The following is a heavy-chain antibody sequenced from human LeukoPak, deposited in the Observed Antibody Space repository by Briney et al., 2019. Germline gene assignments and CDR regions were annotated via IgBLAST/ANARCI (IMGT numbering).Heavy chain of an antibody. V-gene: IGHV4-34*01. D-gene: IGHD6-13*01. J-gene: IGHJ5*02. CDR2: INHSGST. CDR3: ARGRSSSFNWFDP. CDR1: GGSISSYY. Sequence: PSETLSLTCTVSGGSISSYYWSWIRQPPGKGLEWIGEINHSGSTNYNPSLKSRVTISVDTSKNQFSLKLSSVTAADTAVYYCARGRSSSFNWFDPWGQGTLVTVSS.